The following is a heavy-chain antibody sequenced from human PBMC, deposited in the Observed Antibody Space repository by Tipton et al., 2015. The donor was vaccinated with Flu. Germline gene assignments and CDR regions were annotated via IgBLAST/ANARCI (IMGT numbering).Heavy chain of an antibody. CDR3: ARGRITMVRGVIIKGDFDY. Sequence: ILSLTCAVYGGSFSGYYWSWIRQPPGKGLEWIGEINHSGSTNYNPSLKSRVTISVDTSKNQFSLKLSSVTAADTAVYYCARGRITMVRGVIIKGDFDYWGQGTLVTVSS. CDR1: GGSFSGYY. CDR2: INHSGST. D-gene: IGHD3-10*01. J-gene: IGHJ4*02. V-gene: IGHV4-34*01.